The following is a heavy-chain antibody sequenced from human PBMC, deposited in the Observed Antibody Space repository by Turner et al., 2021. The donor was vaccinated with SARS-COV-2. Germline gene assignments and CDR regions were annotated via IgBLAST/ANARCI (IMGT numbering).Heavy chain of an antibody. V-gene: IGHV3-30-3*01. D-gene: IGHD2-15*01. J-gene: IGHJ5*02. Sequence: QVQLVESGGGVVQPGRSLRLACATSGLTFSSYAMCWVRQAPGKGPEWGAVISYDGSNKYYAVSVKGRFTISRDNSKNTLYLQMNSLRAEDAAVYYCARSSGGSYKSWFDPWGQGTLVTVSS. CDR2: ISYDGSNK. CDR3: ARSSGGSYKSWFDP. CDR1: GLTFSSYA.